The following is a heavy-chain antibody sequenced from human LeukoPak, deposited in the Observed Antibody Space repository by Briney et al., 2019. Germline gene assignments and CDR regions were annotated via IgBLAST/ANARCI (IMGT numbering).Heavy chain of an antibody. V-gene: IGHV4-59*01. Sequence: PSETLSLTCNVSGGSISSYYWSWIRQPPGKGLEWIGYIYYSGSTTYNPSLKSRVTISVDTSKNQFSLKLSSVTAADTAVYYCARGSGWLPTYWGQGTLVSVSS. D-gene: IGHD6-19*01. CDR1: GGSISSYY. CDR3: ARGSGWLPTY. CDR2: IYYSGST. J-gene: IGHJ4*02.